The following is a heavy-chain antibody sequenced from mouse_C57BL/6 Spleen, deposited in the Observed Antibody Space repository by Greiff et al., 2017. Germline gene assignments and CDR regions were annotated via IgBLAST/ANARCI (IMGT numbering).Heavy chain of an antibody. Sequence: QVQLQQPGAELVKPGASVKLSCKASGYTFTSYWMQWVKQRPGQGLEWIGEIDPSDSYTNSNQKFKGKATLTVDTSSSTAYMQLSSLTSEDSAVYYCARGGLYFDVGGTGTTVTVSS. CDR3: ARGGLYFDV. CDR2: IDPSDSYT. D-gene: IGHD3-3*01. CDR1: GYTFTSYW. V-gene: IGHV1-50*01. J-gene: IGHJ1*03.